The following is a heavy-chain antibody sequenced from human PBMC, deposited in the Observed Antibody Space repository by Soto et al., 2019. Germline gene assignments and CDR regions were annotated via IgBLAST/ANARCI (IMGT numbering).Heavy chain of an antibody. CDR2: IIPILGIA. D-gene: IGHD5-18*01. V-gene: IGHV1-69*02. CDR3: ARARGYRYGYLSSYGMDV. CDR1: GGTFSSYT. J-gene: IGHJ6*02. Sequence: QVQLVQSGAEVKKPGSSVKVSCKASGGTFSSYTISWVRQAPGQGLEWMGRIIPILGIANYAQKFQGRVTITADKSTSTAYMELSSLRSEDTAVYYCARARGYRYGYLSSYGMDVWGQGTTVTVSS.